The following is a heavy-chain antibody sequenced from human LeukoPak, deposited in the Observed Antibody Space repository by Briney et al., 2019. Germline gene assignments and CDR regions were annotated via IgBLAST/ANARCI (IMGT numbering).Heavy chain of an antibody. V-gene: IGHV4-4*07. CDR2: IYTSGST. CDR1: GGSISSYY. CDR3: ARDIGPAAHDAFDI. J-gene: IGHJ3*02. D-gene: IGHD2-2*01. Sequence: SETLSLTRTVSGGSISSYYWSWIRQPAGKGLEWIGRIYTSGSTNYNPSLKSRVTMSVDTSKNQFSLKLSSVTAADTAVYYCARDIGPAAHDAFDIWGQGTMVTVSS.